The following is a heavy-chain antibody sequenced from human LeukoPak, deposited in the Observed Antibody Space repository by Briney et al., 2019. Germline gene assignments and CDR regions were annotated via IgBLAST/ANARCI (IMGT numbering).Heavy chain of an antibody. Sequence: PGGSLRLSCAASGFTFSDYYMSWIRQAPGKGLEWVLYISSSGSTIYYADSVKGRFTISRDNSKNTLYLQMNSLRAEDTAVYYCARDLARWVPQGLSDYWGQGTLVTVSP. CDR3: ARDLARWVPQGLSDY. CDR1: GFTFSDYY. J-gene: IGHJ4*02. V-gene: IGHV3-11*04. D-gene: IGHD2/OR15-2a*01. CDR2: ISSSGSTI.